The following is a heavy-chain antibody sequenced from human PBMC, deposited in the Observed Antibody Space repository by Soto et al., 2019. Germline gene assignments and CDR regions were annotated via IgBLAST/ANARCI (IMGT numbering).Heavy chain of an antibody. J-gene: IGHJ5*02. V-gene: IGHV2-5*02. CDR1: GFSLSTSGVG. D-gene: IGHD2-2*01. Sequence: QITLKESGPTLVKPTQTLTLTCTFSGFSLSTSGVGVGWIRQPPGKALEWLALIYWDDDKRYSPSLKSRLTIXXDXTXTKVVRTRTNTDPVDTATYYCAHRQGKIEPVRWFDPLGRGTLVRVSS. CDR2: IYWDDDK. CDR3: AHRQGKIEPVRWFDP.